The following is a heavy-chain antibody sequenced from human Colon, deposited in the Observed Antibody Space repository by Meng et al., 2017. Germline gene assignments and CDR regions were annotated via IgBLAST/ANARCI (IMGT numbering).Heavy chain of an antibody. CDR3: ARHGGWHFDY. Sequence: VGLQVSGPGLVEPSGTLSLTCAVSGGSISSSNYWSWVRQPPGKGLEWIGQIYLSGSPSYNPSLESRVTISVDKSKNQLSLRLTSVTAADTAVYYCARHGGWHFDYWGQGTLVTVSS. J-gene: IGHJ4*02. CDR2: IYLSGSP. CDR1: GGSISSSNY. D-gene: IGHD6-19*01. V-gene: IGHV4-4*02.